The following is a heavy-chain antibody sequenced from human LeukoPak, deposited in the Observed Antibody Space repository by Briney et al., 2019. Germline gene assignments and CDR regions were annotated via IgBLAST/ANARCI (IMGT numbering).Heavy chain of an antibody. Sequence: PSETLSLTCAVYGGSFSGYYWSWIRQPPGKGLEWIGEINHSGSTNYNPSLKSRVTISVDTSKNQFSPKLSSVTAADTAVYYCARLSWFGEFSNWGQGTLVTVSS. V-gene: IGHV4-34*01. D-gene: IGHD3-10*01. J-gene: IGHJ4*02. CDR1: GGSFSGYY. CDR2: INHSGST. CDR3: ARLSWFGEFSN.